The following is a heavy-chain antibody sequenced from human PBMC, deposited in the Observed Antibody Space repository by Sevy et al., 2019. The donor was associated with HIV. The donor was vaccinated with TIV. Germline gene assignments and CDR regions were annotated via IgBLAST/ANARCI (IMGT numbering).Heavy chain of an antibody. V-gene: IGHV3-23*01. CDR1: GFTFTRYA. J-gene: IGHJ4*02. CDR3: AKDRSDGPFDY. CDR2: ISGSGDIT. Sequence: GGSLRLSCAASGFTFTRYAMAWVRQTPGKGLEWFSTISGSGDITHSADSVKGRFTISRDNSKNTLFLQMNGLRAEDTAFYYCAKDRSDGPFDYWGQGTLVTVSS.